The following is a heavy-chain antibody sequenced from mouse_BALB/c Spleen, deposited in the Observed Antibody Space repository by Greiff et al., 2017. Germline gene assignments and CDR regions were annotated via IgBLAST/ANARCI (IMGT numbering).Heavy chain of an antibody. CDR3: ARTGNYVSWYFDV. CDR1: GYAFSSYW. CDR2: IYPGDGDT. J-gene: IGHJ1*01. V-gene: IGHV1-80*01. Sequence: QVQLQQSGAELVRPGSSVKISCKASGYAFSSYWMNWVKQRPGQGLEWIGQIYPGDGDTNYNGKFKGKATLTADKSSSTAYMQLSSLTSEDSAVYFCARTGNYVSWYFDVWGAGTTVTVSS. D-gene: IGHD2-1*01.